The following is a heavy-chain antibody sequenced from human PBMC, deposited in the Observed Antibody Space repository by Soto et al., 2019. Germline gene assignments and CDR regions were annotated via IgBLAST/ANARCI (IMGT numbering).Heavy chain of an antibody. Sequence: GGSLRLSCAASGFTFSSYSMNWVRQAPGKGLEWVSSISSSSSYIYYADSVKGRFTISRDNAKNTLYLQMNSLRAEDTAVYYCAKDLDYYDSSGYLPWFDPWGQGTLVTVSS. CDR1: GFTFSSYS. V-gene: IGHV3-21*01. CDR3: AKDLDYYDSSGYLPWFDP. CDR2: ISSSSSYI. D-gene: IGHD3-22*01. J-gene: IGHJ5*02.